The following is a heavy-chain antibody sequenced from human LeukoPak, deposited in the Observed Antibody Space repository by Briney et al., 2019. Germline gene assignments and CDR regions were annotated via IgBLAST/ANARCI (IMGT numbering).Heavy chain of an antibody. D-gene: IGHD3-10*01. CDR2: MSPDGNKK. V-gene: IGHV3-30-3*01. CDR1: GFXFSDYN. J-gene: IGHJ4*02. CDR3: ARDLIGRYTFDY. Sequence: GGSLRLSCAASGFXFSDYNMHWVRQAPGKGLDWVALMSPDGNKKYYADSVKGRFTISRDNSKNTVDLQLNSLRAGDTAVYYCARDLIGRYTFDYCGQGTLVIVSS.